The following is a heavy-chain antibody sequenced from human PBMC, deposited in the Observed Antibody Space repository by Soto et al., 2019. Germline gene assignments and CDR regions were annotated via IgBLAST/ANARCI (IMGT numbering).Heavy chain of an antibody. D-gene: IGHD3-10*01. V-gene: IGHV1-18*01. CDR2: ISAYNGNT. Sequence: GASVKVSCKASGYTFTSYGISWVRQAPGQGLEWMGWISAYNGNTNYAQKLQGRVTMTTDTSTSTAYMELRSLRSDDTAVYYCARVTQGKITMVQGVIGGTGGNYYYYYMDVWGKGTTVTAP. CDR1: GYTFTSYG. CDR3: ARVTQGKITMVQGVIGGTGGNYYYYYMDV. J-gene: IGHJ6*03.